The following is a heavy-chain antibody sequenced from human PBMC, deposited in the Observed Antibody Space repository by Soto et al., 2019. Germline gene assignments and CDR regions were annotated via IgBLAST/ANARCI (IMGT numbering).Heavy chain of an antibody. CDR1: GFTFSDYY. CDR3: ARSSLTYFEF. V-gene: IGHV3-11*01. J-gene: IGHJ4*02. CDR2: ISGSGSTT. Sequence: GGSLRLSCEGSGFTFSDYYISWIRQAPGKGLEWLAYISGSGSTTYYTDSVKGRFAISRDNARTSLYLQINSLRVEDSAVYYCARSSLTYFEFWGQGTLGTVSS.